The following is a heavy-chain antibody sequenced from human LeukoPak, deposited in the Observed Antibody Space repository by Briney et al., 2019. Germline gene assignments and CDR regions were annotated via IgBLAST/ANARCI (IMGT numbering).Heavy chain of an antibody. V-gene: IGHV4-4*07. D-gene: IGHD6-13*01. Sequence: KPSETLSLTCTVSRASISDNYWSWSRQPAGKALEWIGRTYTSGDTNYNPSLKSRASVSVDMSKNQFYLSLRYVTAADTAVYYCTIGGASGSLAHWGPGTLVTVSS. CDR1: RASISDNY. CDR2: TYTSGDT. J-gene: IGHJ4*02. CDR3: TIGGASGSLAH.